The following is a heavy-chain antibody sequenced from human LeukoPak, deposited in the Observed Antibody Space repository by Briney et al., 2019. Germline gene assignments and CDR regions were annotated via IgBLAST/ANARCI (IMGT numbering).Heavy chain of an antibody. CDR3: ARDAEVYYYDSSGYLPNAFDI. CDR1: GYTFTSYY. D-gene: IGHD3-22*01. J-gene: IGHJ3*02. Sequence: ASVKVSCKASGYTFTSYYMHWVRQAPGQGLEWMGRIIPILGIANYAQKFQGRVTITADKSTSTAYMELSSLRSEDTAVYYCARDAEVYYYDSSGYLPNAFDIWGQGTMVTVSS. CDR2: IIPILGIA. V-gene: IGHV1-69*04.